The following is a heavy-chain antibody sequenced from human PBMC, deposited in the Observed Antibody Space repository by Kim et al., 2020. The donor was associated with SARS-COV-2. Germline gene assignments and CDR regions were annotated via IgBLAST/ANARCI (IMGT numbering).Heavy chain of an antibody. V-gene: IGHV3-15*01. J-gene: IGHJ4*02. D-gene: IGHD3-10*01. Sequence: KGRLTISRDDSKNTLYLQMNSLKTEDTAVYYCTSYGYGSGYNTPVRYYFDFWGQGTLVTVSS. CDR3: TSYGYGSGYNTPVRYYFDF.